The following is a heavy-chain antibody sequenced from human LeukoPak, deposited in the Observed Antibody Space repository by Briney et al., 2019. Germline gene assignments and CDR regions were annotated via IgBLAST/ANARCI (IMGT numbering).Heavy chain of an antibody. CDR3: ASCSGGSCYSGNWSDP. CDR1: GYTFTGYY. J-gene: IGHJ5*02. D-gene: IGHD2-15*01. V-gene: IGHV1-2*02. Sequence: ASVKVSCKASGYTFTGYYMHWVRQAPGQGLEWMGWINPNSGGTNYAQKFQGRVTMTRDTSISTAYMELSRLRFDDTAVYYCASCSGGSCYSGNWSDPWGQGTLVTVSS. CDR2: INPNSGGT.